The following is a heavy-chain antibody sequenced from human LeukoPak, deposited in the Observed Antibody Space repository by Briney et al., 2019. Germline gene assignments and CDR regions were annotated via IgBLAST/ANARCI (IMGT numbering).Heavy chain of an antibody. Sequence: PSETLSLTCTVSGGSISSYYWSWIRQPPGKGLEWIGYIYTSGSTNYNPSLKSRVTISVDKSKNQFSLKLSSVTAADTAVYYCARHQVGSSELDYWGQGTLVTVSS. CDR1: GGSISSYY. V-gene: IGHV4-4*09. J-gene: IGHJ4*02. CDR2: IYTSGST. D-gene: IGHD6-19*01. CDR3: ARHQVGSSELDY.